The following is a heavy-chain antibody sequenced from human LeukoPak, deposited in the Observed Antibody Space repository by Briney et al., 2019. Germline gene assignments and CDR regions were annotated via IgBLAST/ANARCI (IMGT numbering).Heavy chain of an antibody. V-gene: IGHV3-7*01. CDR2: IKQDGSEK. J-gene: IGHJ6*02. D-gene: IGHD3-3*01. CDR1: GFTFSSYW. CDR3: ARDRVLRFLEWPGDYYGMDV. Sequence: GGSLRLSCAASGFTFSSYWMTWVRQAPGKGLEWVANIKQDGSEKYYVDSVKGRFTISRDNAKNSLYLQMNSLRAEDTAVYYCARDRVLRFLEWPGDYYGMDVWGQGTTVTVSS.